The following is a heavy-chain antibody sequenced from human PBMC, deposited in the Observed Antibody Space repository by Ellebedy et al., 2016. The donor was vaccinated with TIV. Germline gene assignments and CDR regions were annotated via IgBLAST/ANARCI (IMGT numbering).Heavy chain of an antibody. CDR3: ARHLGYYGSGSYYKPHYYYGMDV. J-gene: IGHJ6*02. V-gene: IGHV4-39*01. D-gene: IGHD3-10*01. Sequence: SETLSLTCTVSGGSINNITFYWGWIRQPPGKGLEWIGNIYYSGNTYDNPSLRSRVTISVDTSKNQFSLKLRFVTAADTAVYYCARHLGYYGSGSYYKPHYYYGMDVWGQGTTVTVSS. CDR1: GGSINNITFY. CDR2: IYYSGNT.